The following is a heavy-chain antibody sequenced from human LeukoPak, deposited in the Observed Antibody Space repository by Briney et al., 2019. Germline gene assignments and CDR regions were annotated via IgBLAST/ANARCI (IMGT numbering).Heavy chain of an antibody. CDR3: ARDLTSAYWSPGGYYYYMDV. J-gene: IGHJ6*03. CDR1: GFSFSDYS. V-gene: IGHV3-48*01. Sequence: GGSLRLSCVASGFSFSDYSMNWVHQSPGKGLEWISYITSRSAFTYFADSVKGRFTVSRDDAKNSLYLYLTSLRVDDTAVYYCARDLTSAYWSPGGYYYYMDVWGRGTAVTVSS. D-gene: IGHD3-16*01. CDR2: ITSRSAFT.